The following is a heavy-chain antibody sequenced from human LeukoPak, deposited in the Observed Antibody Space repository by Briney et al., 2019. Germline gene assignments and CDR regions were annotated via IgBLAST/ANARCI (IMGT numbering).Heavy chain of an antibody. CDR2: IKQDGSEK. Sequence: RGSLRLSCAASGFAFSNYLMSWVRQAPGKGLEWVANIKQDGSEKYYVDSVKGRFTISRDNAKNSLYLQMSTLRVEDTAVYYCARRVPTTPRTDFWGQGTLVTVSS. CDR3: ARRVPTTPRTDF. CDR1: GFAFSNYL. J-gene: IGHJ4*02. V-gene: IGHV3-7*01. D-gene: IGHD1-1*01.